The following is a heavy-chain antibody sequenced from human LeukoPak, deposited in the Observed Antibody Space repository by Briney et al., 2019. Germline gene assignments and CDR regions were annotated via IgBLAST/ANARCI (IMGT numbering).Heavy chain of an antibody. V-gene: IGHV3-23*01. CDR1: GFTFSSYA. D-gene: IGHD3-3*01. CDR2: ISGSGGST. Sequence: GGSLRLSCAASGFTFSSYAMSWVRQAPGKGLEWVSAISGSGGSTYYADSVKGRFTISRDNSKNTLYLQMNSLRAEDTAVYYCARIPFYDFWSGQKALYYFDYWGQGTLVTVSS. CDR3: ARIPFYDFWSGQKALYYFDY. J-gene: IGHJ4*02.